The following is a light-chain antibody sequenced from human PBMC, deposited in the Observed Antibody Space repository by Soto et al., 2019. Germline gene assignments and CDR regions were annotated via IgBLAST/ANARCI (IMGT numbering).Light chain of an antibody. CDR2: GAS. J-gene: IGKJ1*01. CDR3: QQYGTSPRM. Sequence: EIVLTQSPATMSLSPGERATLSCRASPSVTNYLAWYQQKPGQPPRLLTYGASSRATGIPDRFSGSGSGTDFTLSISRLEPEDFAVYYCQQYGTSPRMFGQGTKVDIK. CDR1: PSVTNY. V-gene: IGKV3-20*01.